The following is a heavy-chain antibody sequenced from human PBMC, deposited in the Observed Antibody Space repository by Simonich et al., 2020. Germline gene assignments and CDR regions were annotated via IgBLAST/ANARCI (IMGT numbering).Heavy chain of an antibody. Sequence: EVQLVQSGAEVKKPGESLTISCKGSGYSFTSYWNGWVCQMPGKGREGMGAIFPVDADTRYSPSFQGQVTISADKSISTAYLQWSSLKAADTAMYYCARQLNDFDIWGQGTMVTVSS. CDR3: ARQLNDFDI. D-gene: IGHD1-1*01. V-gene: IGHV5-51*01. CDR1: GYSFTSYW. J-gene: IGHJ3*02. CDR2: IFPVDADT.